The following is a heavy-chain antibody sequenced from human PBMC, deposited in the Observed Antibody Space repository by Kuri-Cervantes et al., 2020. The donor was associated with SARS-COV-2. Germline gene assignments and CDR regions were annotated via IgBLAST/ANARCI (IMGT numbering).Heavy chain of an antibody. Sequence: GESLKISCKASGYTFTSYDINWVRQATGQGLEWMGWMNPNSGNTGYAQKFQGRVTMTRNTSISTAYMELSRLRSEDTAVYYCVVLSSLGMSPHYWYFDLWGRGTLVTVSS. CDR3: VVLSSLGMSPHYWYFDL. CDR1: GYTFTSYD. D-gene: IGHD7-27*01. V-gene: IGHV1-8*02. CDR2: MNPNSGNT. J-gene: IGHJ2*01.